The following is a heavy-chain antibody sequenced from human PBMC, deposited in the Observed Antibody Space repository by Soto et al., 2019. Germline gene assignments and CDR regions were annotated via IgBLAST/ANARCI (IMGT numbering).Heavy chain of an antibody. J-gene: IGHJ4*02. V-gene: IGHV4-4*02. CDR2: AHHSGRT. D-gene: IGHD4-17*01. Sequence: QVQLQESGPGLVKPSGTLSLTCTVSGGSMSSSNWWNWVRQPPGKGLEWIGEAHHSGRTNYNPSLKSRVTISVDTSNNHYSPKLSSVTAADTAVHYCARSKATVLDYCGQGTLVTVSS. CDR3: ARSKATVLDY. CDR1: GGSMSSSNW.